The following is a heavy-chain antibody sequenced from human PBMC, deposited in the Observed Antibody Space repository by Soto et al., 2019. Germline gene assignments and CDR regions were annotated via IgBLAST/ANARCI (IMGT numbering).Heavy chain of an antibody. CDR2: IIPIFGTA. J-gene: IGHJ3*02. D-gene: IGHD4-4*01. Sequence: SVKVSCKASGGTFSSYAISWVRQAPGQGLEWMGGIIPIFGTANYAQKFQGRVTITADESTSTAYMELSSLRSEDTAVYYCAREAPTTVAADVAFDIWGQGTMVTVSS. V-gene: IGHV1-69*13. CDR3: AREAPTTVAADVAFDI. CDR1: GGTFSSYA.